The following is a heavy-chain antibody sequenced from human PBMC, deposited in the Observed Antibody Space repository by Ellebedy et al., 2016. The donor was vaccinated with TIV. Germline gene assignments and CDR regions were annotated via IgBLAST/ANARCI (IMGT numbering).Heavy chain of an antibody. J-gene: IGHJ4*02. CDR2: FHSVGST. D-gene: IGHD5-24*01. CDR3: ARWEADMASFDY. V-gene: IGHV3-53*03. CDR1: GISISANY. Sequence: GESLKISCAASGISISANYMTWVRQTPGKGLEWVSLFHSVGSTYYADSVKGRFTISRDNSKNNVYLQINSLRAEDTAVYYCARWEADMASFDYWGQGTLVTVSS.